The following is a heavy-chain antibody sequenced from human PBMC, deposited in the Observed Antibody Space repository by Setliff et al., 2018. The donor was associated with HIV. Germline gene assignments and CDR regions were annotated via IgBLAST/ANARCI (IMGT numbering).Heavy chain of an antibody. V-gene: IGHV1-2*06. CDR1: GYTFSDYF. CDR2: INPNSGVT. D-gene: IGHD2-2*02. CDR3: ARSSISEYLLYY. J-gene: IGHJ4*01. Sequence: GASVKVSCKASGYTFSDYFIHWVRQAPGQALEWMGRINPNSGVTTYAQNFQGRVAMTRDTSINTSYLELTRLRSDDTAVYYCARSSISEYLLYYWGHGTLVTVSS.